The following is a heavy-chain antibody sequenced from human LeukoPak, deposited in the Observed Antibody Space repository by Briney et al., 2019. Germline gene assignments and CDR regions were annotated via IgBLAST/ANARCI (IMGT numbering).Heavy chain of an antibody. CDR3: AKDSKVTMVRGVHFDY. D-gene: IGHD3-10*01. CDR1: GFTFSSYA. J-gene: IGHJ4*02. V-gene: IGHV3-23*01. CDR2: ISGSGGST. Sequence: GGSLRLSCAASGFTFSSYAMSWVRQAPGKGLEWVSAISGSGGSTYYADSVKGRFTISRDSSKNTLYLQMNSLRAEDTAVYYCAKDSKVTMVRGVHFDYWGQGTLVTVSS.